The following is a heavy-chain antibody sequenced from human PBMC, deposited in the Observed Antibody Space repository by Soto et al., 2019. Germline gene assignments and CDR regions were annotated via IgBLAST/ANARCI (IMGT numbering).Heavy chain of an antibody. Sequence: QVQLQESGPGLVKPSGTLSLTCAVSGGSISSTDWWSWVRQPPGKGLEWIGEIYHGGSTNYNPSLKSRVTISVDRSKNQCSRKLTSVTAADTAVYYCASSKSGGSYYFDYWGQGTLVTVSS. CDR3: ASSKSGGSYYFDY. V-gene: IGHV4-4*02. D-gene: IGHD1-26*01. CDR1: GGSISSTDW. J-gene: IGHJ4*02. CDR2: IYHGGST.